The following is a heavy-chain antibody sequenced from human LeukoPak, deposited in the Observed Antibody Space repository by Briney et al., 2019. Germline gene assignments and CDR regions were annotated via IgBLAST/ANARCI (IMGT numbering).Heavy chain of an antibody. CDR1: GFTFSSYW. V-gene: IGHV3-7*01. CDR2: IKEDGSEK. J-gene: IGHJ4*02. Sequence: GGSLRLSCAASGFTFSSYWMSWVRQAPGKGLDWVANIKEDGSEKYYVDPVKGRFTISRDNAKNSLYLQMNSLRAEDTAVYHCARYSQKVSTIGSRDSRFDCWGQGTLVTVSS. CDR3: ARYSQKVSTIGSRDSRFDC. D-gene: IGHD3-10*01.